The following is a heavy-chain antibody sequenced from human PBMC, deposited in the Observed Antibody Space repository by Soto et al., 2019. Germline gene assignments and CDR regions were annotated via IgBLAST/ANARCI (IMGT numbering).Heavy chain of an antibody. Sequence: QVQLVQSGAEVKKPGASVKVSCEASGYTFTGYSIHWVRQAPGQGLQWMGWLNPNSGVTNYAQQFQDRVTMTRDTSISPAYMELSSLRSVDTAVYYCAREPMVRGVTSAFDLWGQGTMVTVSS. V-gene: IGHV1-2*02. CDR3: AREPMVRGVTSAFDL. D-gene: IGHD3-10*01. J-gene: IGHJ3*01. CDR1: GYTFTGYS. CDR2: LNPNSGVT.